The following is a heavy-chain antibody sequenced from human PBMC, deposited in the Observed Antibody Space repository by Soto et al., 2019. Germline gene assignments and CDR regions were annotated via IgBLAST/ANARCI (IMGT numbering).Heavy chain of an antibody. CDR2: ISYDGSNK. CDR3: AKQWLDGFYYFDY. CDR1: GFTFSSYA. J-gene: IGHJ4*02. Sequence: QVQLEESGGGVVQPGRSLRLSCAASGFTFSSYAMHWVRQAPGKGLEWVAVISYDGSNKYYADSVKGRFIISRDNSKNTLYLQMNSLRAEDTAVYYCAKQWLDGFYYFDYWGQGTLVTVSS. V-gene: IGHV3-30-3*01. D-gene: IGHD6-19*01.